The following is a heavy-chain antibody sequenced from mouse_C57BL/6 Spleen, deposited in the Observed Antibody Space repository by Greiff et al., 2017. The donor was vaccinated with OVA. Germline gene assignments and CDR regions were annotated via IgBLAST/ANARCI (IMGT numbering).Heavy chain of an antibody. D-gene: IGHD2-4*01. Sequence: VQLQQSGPGLVKPSQSLSLTCSVTGYSITSGYYWNWIRQFPGNKLEWMGYISYDGSNNYNPSLKNRISITRDTSKNQFFLKLNSVTTEDTAIYYCARDLYYDYGGGSWFAYWGQGTLVTVSA. V-gene: IGHV3-6*01. CDR2: ISYDGSN. CDR3: ARDLYYDYGGGSWFAY. CDR1: GYSITSGYY. J-gene: IGHJ3*01.